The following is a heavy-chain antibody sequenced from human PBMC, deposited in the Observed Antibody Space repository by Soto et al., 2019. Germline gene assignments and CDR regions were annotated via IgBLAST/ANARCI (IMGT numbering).Heavy chain of an antibody. D-gene: IGHD3-22*01. CDR3: ARVLGQDSSGYSHYYYYGMDV. J-gene: IGHJ6*02. V-gene: IGHV3-53*01. CDR1: GFTVSSNY. CDR2: IYSGGST. Sequence: PGGSLRLSCAASGFTVSSNYMSWVRQAPGKGLEWVSVIYSGGSTYYADSVKGRFTISRDNSKNTLYLQMNSLRAEDTAVYYCARVLGQDSSGYSHYYYYGMDVWGQGTTVTAP.